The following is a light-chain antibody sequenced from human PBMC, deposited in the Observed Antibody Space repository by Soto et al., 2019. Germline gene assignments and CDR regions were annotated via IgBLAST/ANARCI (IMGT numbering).Light chain of an antibody. CDR3: QQYASSLT. V-gene: IGKV3-20*01. Sequence: EIVLMQSPGSLSLSLGDRATLSCRASQSVDSAFFAWYQQKPGKPPRLLMYGASRRATGIPDRFSGSGSGTDFTLTISRLEPEDFAVYYCQQYASSLTFGQGTKVEI. CDR1: QSVDSAF. CDR2: GAS. J-gene: IGKJ1*01.